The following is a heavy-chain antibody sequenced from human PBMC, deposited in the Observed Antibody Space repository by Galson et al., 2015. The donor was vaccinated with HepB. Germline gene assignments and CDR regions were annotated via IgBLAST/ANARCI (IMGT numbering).Heavy chain of an antibody. Sequence: PVEEPCQDYGYNFTTHGIRWARQAPGQRPEWVGWIRTYSGNTKYAQNLQGRVTMTTDTSTSTAYIELRSLRSDDTDVYYCARDVNYVRDYWGQGTLVTVSS. CDR3: ARDVNYVRDY. J-gene: IGHJ4*02. CDR2: IRTYSGNT. V-gene: IGHV1-18*01. D-gene: IGHD3-10*02. CDR1: GYNFTTHG.